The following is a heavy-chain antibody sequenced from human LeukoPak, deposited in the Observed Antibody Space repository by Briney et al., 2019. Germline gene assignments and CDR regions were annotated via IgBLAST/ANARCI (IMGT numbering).Heavy chain of an antibody. V-gene: IGHV1-18*04. CDR1: GYTFTDYY. J-gene: IGHJ4*02. D-gene: IGHD5-24*01. CDR3: ARTSMATIKQHFDY. Sequence: ASVKVSCKASGYTFTDYYLHWVRQAPGQGLEWMGWISAYNGNTNYAQKLQGRVTMTTDTSTSTAYMELRSLRSDDTAVYYCARTSMATIKQHFDYWGQGTLVTVSS. CDR2: ISAYNGNT.